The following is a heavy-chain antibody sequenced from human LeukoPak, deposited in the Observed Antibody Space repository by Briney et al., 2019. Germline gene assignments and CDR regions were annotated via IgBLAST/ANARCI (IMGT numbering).Heavy chain of an antibody. CDR2: INPNSGCT. V-gene: IGHV1-2*02. Sequence: ASVKVCCKASGYTFTGHYMHWLRQAPGQGLEWMGGINPNSGCTDYAQKFQGRVTMTRDTSISTAYMELSSLRSDDTAVYYCAKKTGGTYNYWGQGTLVTVSS. CDR1: GYTFTGHY. J-gene: IGHJ4*02. D-gene: IGHD1-26*01. CDR3: AKKTGGTYNY.